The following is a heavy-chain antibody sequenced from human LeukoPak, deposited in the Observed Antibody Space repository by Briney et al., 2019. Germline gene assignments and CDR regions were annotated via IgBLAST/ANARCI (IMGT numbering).Heavy chain of an antibody. J-gene: IGHJ6*04. V-gene: IGHV4-61*01. CDR2: IYYSGST. Sequence: SETLSLTCTVSGGSVSSGSYYWSWIRQPPGKGLEWIGYIYYSGSTNYNPSLKSRVTISVDTSKNQFSLKLSSVTAADTAVYYCARGSTYYYGSGSYYYHYGMDVWGKGTTVTVSS. CDR3: ARGSTYYYGSGSYYYHYGMDV. CDR1: GGSVSSGSYY. D-gene: IGHD3-10*01.